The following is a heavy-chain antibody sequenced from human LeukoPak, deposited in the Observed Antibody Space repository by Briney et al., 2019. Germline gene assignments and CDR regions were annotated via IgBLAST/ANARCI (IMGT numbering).Heavy chain of an antibody. D-gene: IGHD5-12*01. V-gene: IGHV3-48*01. CDR2: ISSSGSTI. CDR1: GFTFSSYG. J-gene: IGHJ4*02. Sequence: GGSLRLSCAASGFTFSSYGMHWVRQAPGKGLEWVSYISSSGSTIYYADSVKGRFTISRDNSKNTLYLQMNSLRAEDTAVYYCARGPSGYHSTGGQGTLVTVSS. CDR3: ARGPSGYHST.